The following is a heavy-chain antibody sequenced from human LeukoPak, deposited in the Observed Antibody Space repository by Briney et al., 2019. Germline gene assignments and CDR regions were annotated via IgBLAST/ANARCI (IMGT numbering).Heavy chain of an antibody. CDR1: GGSISSSSYY. V-gene: IGHV4-39*07. J-gene: IGHJ5*02. CDR3: ARDGAPSTVVTLNWFDP. CDR2: IYYSGST. Sequence: PSETLSLTCTVSGGSISSSSYYWGWIRQPPGKGLEWIGSIYYSGSTYYNPSLKSRVTISVDTSKNQFSLKLSSVTAADTAVYYCARDGAPSTVVTLNWFDPWGQGTLVTVSS. D-gene: IGHD4-23*01.